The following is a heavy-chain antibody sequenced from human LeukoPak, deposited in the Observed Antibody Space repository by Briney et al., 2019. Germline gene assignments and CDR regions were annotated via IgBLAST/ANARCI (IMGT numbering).Heavy chain of an antibody. CDR3: ARDYYDSSGYYFFDY. Sequence: PGGSLRLSCAASGFTFSDYYMSWIRQAPGKGLEWVSYISSSGSTIYYADSVKGRFTISRDNAKNSLYLQMNSLRAEDTAVYYCARDYYDSSGYYFFDYWGQGTLVTVSS. V-gene: IGHV3-11*01. J-gene: IGHJ4*02. CDR1: GFTFSDYY. D-gene: IGHD3-22*01. CDR2: ISSSGSTI.